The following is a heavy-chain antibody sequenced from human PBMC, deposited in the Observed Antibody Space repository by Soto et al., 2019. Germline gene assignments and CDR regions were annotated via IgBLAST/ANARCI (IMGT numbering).Heavy chain of an antibody. V-gene: IGHV1-8*01. CDR1: GYTFTSYD. D-gene: IGHD6-6*01. Sequence: ASVKVSCKASGYTFTSYDINWVRQATGQGLEWMGWMNPNSGNTGYAQKFQGRVTMTRNTSISTAYMELSSLRSEDTAVYYCATSRRGNRIYSSSYYFDYWGQGTLVTVSS. J-gene: IGHJ4*02. CDR2: MNPNSGNT. CDR3: ATSRRGNRIYSSSYYFDY.